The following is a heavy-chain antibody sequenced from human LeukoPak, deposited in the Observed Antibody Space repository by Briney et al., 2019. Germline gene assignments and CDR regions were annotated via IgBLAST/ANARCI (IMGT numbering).Heavy chain of an antibody. Sequence: SETLSLTCAVYGGSFSGYYWSWLRQPPGKGLEWIGEINHSGSTNYNPSLKSRVTISVDTSKNQFSLKLSSVTAADTAVYYCARGYYDFWSGYYTGWFDPWGQGTLVTVSS. CDR2: INHSGST. J-gene: IGHJ5*02. D-gene: IGHD3-3*01. CDR1: GGSFSGYY. V-gene: IGHV4-34*01. CDR3: ARGYYDFWSGYYTGWFDP.